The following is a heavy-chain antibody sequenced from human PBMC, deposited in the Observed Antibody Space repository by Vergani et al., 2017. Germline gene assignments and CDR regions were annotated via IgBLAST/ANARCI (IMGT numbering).Heavy chain of an antibody. V-gene: IGHV3-33*01. J-gene: IGHJ5*02. CDR2: IWYDGSNK. CDR3: AREGIAVAGTMLDP. CDR1: GFTFSSYG. Sequence: QVQLVESGGGVVQPGRSLRLSCAASGFTFSSYGMHWVRQAPGKGLEWVAVIWYDGSNKYYADSVKGRFTISRDNSKNTLYLQMNSLRAEDTAVYYCAREGIAVAGTMLDPWGQGTLVTVSS. D-gene: IGHD6-19*01.